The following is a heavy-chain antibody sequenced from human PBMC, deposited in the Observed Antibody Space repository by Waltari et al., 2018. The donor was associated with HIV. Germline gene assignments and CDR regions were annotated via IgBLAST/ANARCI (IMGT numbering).Heavy chain of an antibody. CDR2: ISSDGSNK. CDR3: VKSNNSAWHNFVD. J-gene: IGHJ4*02. D-gene: IGHD3-22*01. Sequence: QVQLVESGGGVVQPGKSLGLSCAASGFTSSRFPMHWVRQVPGKGLELVATISSDGSNKFCADSLRGRCNISRDNSKNTLYLHMSSLRPEDTSVYYCVKSNNSAWHNFVDWGQGTLVTVSS. CDR1: GFTSSRFP. V-gene: IGHV3-30-3*02.